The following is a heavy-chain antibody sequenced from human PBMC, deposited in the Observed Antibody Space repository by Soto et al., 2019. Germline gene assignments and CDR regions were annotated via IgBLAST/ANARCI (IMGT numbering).Heavy chain of an antibody. J-gene: IGHJ3*02. D-gene: IGHD2-15*01. CDR2: ISDTGSHI. CDR1: GFSFRNFA. V-gene: IGHV3-23*01. CDR3: AKGGSPYFNDDPFDI. Sequence: GGSLRLSCVAPGFSFRNFAMSWIRQAPGKGLEWISGISDTGSHIYYADSVRGRFSISRDNPKITLYLQMNSLRVNDTAVYYCAKGGSPYFNDDPFDIWGQGTMVTV.